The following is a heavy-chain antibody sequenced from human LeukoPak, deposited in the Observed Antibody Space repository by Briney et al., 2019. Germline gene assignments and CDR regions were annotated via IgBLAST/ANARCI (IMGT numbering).Heavy chain of an antibody. Sequence: ASVKVSRKASGGTFSSYAISWVRQAPGQGLEWMGGIIPIFGTANYAQKFQGRVTITADKSTSTAYMELSSLRSEDTAVYYCARSRDIVVVVANYYYYYGMDVWGKGTTVTVSS. J-gene: IGHJ6*04. CDR1: GGTFSSYA. CDR2: IIPIFGTA. V-gene: IGHV1-69*06. D-gene: IGHD2-15*01. CDR3: ARSRDIVVVVANYYYYYGMDV.